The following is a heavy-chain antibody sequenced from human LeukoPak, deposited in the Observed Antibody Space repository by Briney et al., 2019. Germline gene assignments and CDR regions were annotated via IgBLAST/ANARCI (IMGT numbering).Heavy chain of an antibody. Sequence: GGSLRLSFAPSGFPFSDYFMSWIRQPPGKGLECLPFLSSSGNYTDYADSVKGRFTISRDNAKNSLYLHMNSLRAEDTAVYYCARDPLIAAALLDYWGQGTLVTVSS. D-gene: IGHD6-13*01. J-gene: IGHJ4*02. CDR2: LSSSGNYT. V-gene: IGHV3-11*05. CDR1: GFPFSDYF. CDR3: ARDPLIAAALLDY.